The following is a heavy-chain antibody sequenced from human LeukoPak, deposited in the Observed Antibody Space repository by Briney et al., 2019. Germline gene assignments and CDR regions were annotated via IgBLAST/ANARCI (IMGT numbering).Heavy chain of an antibody. V-gene: IGHV3-23*01. CDR2: ISDNSDTR. CDR3: AKVGGSSPETDD. Sequence: GGSLRLSCVASGFTFSSHPMTWVRQAPGKGPDWVSAISDNSDTRNYADSVRGRFTISRDNSKNTLYLQMNSLRSEDTALYYGAKVGGSSPETDDWGQGTLVTVSS. D-gene: IGHD1-26*01. CDR1: GFTFSSHP. J-gene: IGHJ4*02.